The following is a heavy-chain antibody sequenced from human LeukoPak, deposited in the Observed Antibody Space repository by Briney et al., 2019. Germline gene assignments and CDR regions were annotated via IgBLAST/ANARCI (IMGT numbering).Heavy chain of an antibody. V-gene: IGHV1-24*01. Sequence: ASVTVSCKVSGYTLTELSMHWVRQAPGKGPEWMGGFDPEDGETIYAQKFLGRVTMTEDTSTDTAYMELSSLRSEDTAVYYCATTEPGITIFGVVIPSYGMDVWGQGTTVTVSS. D-gene: IGHD3-3*01. CDR1: GYTLTELS. CDR2: FDPEDGET. J-gene: IGHJ6*02. CDR3: ATTEPGITIFGVVIPSYGMDV.